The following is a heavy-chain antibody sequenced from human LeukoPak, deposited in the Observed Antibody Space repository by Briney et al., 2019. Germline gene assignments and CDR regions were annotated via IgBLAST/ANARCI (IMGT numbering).Heavy chain of an antibody. D-gene: IGHD6-13*01. CDR1: GFPFSSYA. CDR2: ISISGDSA. CDR3: ARATYSSSWYGTSLGYFDY. J-gene: IGHJ4*02. V-gene: IGHV3-23*01. Sequence: GGSLRLSCAASGFPFSSYAMSWVRQAPGKGLEWASAISISGDSAYYADSVKGRFTISRDNSKNTLYLQMNSLRAEDTAVYYCARATYSSSWYGTSLGYFDYWGQGTLVTVSS.